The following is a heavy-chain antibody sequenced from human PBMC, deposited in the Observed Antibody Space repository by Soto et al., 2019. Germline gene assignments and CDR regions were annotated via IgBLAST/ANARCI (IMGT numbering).Heavy chain of an antibody. V-gene: IGHV4-39*07. CDR3: ARDLTGESGAFDI. CDR2: IYYSGST. J-gene: IGHJ3*02. D-gene: IGHD7-27*01. CDR1: GGSISSSSYY. Sequence: SETLSLTCTVSGGSISSSSYYWGWIRQPPGKWLEWIGSIYYSGSTYYNPSLKSRVTISVDTSKNQFSLKLSSVTAADTAVYYCARDLTGESGAFDIWGQGTMVTVSS.